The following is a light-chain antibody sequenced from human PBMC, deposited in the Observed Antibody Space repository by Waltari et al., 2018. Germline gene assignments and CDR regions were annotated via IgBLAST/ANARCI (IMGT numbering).Light chain of an antibody. J-gene: IGKJ1*01. CDR3: QQYYSTRT. Sequence: VMTQSPDSLAVSLGERATINCKSSQSVLYSSNNKNYLAWYQQKPGQPPKLLIYWASTRESGVPDRFSGSGSGTDFTLSISRLQAEDVAVYYCQQYYSTRTFGQGTKVEIK. CDR2: WAS. V-gene: IGKV4-1*01. CDR1: QSVLYSSNNKNY.